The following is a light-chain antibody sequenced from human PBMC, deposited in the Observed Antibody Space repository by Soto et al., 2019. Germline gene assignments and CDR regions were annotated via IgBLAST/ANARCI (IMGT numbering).Light chain of an antibody. CDR2: ATS. V-gene: IGKV3-11*01. J-gene: IGKJ3*01. CDR3: QQRSSWPFT. Sequence: EVVLTQSPATLSLSPGEGATLSCRASQSIGNYLDWYQQKPGQAPRLLIYATSNRATGIPARFSGSGSGTDFTLTISSLEPDDFAVYYCQQRSSWPFTFGPGTKVDI. CDR1: QSIGNY.